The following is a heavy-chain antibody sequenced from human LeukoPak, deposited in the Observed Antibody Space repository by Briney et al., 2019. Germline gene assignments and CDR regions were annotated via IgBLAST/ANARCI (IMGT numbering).Heavy chain of an antibody. V-gene: IGHV3-23*01. D-gene: IGHD5-18*01. Sequence: GGSLRLSCAASGFTFSSFDMSWVRQAPGKGLEWVSTISDGGDNTYYADSVKGRFTISRDNSKNTLYLQMNSLRAEDTAVYYCAKGDTAMVTKSYGMDVWGQGTTVTVSS. CDR1: GFTFSSFD. CDR2: ISDGGDNT. J-gene: IGHJ6*02. CDR3: AKGDTAMVTKSYGMDV.